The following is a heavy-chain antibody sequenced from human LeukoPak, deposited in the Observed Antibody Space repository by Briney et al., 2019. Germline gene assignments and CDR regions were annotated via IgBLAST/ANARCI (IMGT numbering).Heavy chain of an antibody. CDR3: AGSSMVRGMHNYYGMDV. CDR2: IYNSGSA. D-gene: IGHD3-10*01. J-gene: IGHJ6*02. CDR1: GGSMSSYY. Sequence: PSETLSLTCTVSGGSMSSYYWSWIRQPPEKGLEWIGYIYNSGSANYNPSLKSRVTMLVDTSKKQFSLKMTSVTAADTAVHYCAGSSMVRGMHNYYGMDVWGQGTTVTVSS. V-gene: IGHV4-59*01.